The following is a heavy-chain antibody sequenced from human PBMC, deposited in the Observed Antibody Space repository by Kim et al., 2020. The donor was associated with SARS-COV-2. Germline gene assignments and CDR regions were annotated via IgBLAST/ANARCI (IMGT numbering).Heavy chain of an antibody. V-gene: IGHV4-39*07. CDR2: IYYSGST. D-gene: IGHD3-22*01. Sequence: SETLSLTCTVSGGSISSSSYYWGWIRQPPGKGLEWIGSIYYSGSTYYNPSLKSRVTISVDTSKNQFSLKLSSVTAADTAVYYCARDPSYYYDSSGGYYFDYWGQGTLVTVSS. CDR3: ARDPSYYYDSSGGYYFDY. J-gene: IGHJ4*02. CDR1: GGSISSSSYY.